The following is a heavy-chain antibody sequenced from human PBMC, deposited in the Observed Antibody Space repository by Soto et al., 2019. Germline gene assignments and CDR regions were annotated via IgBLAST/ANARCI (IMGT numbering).Heavy chain of an antibody. CDR2: ISAHTGSS. CDR1: GYTFTSSG. D-gene: IGHD3-22*01. J-gene: IGHJ3*01. CDR3: ARAFFYQGSDSRGYSFDAFDF. Sequence: QVQLVQSGAEVKKPGASAKVSCKASGYTFTSSGMSWVRQAPGQGLEWMGWISAHTGSSEYAQRFQGRVTMTIDRSTSTAYMELRSLRSDDTAVYYCARAFFYQGSDSRGYSFDAFDFWGPGTLVTVSS. V-gene: IGHV1-18*01.